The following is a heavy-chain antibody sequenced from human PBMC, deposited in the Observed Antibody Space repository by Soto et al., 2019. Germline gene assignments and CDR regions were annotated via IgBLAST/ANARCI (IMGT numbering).Heavy chain of an antibody. CDR3: ARGLIFGVVIAPYYYYYGMDV. J-gene: IGHJ6*02. CDR2: ISAYNGNT. V-gene: IGHV1-18*04. CDR1: GYTFTSYG. Sequence: ASVKVSCKASGYTFTSYGISWVRQAPGQGLEWMGWISAYNGNTNYAQKLQGRVTMTTDTSTSTAYMELRSLRSDDTAVYYCARGLIFGVVIAPYYYYYGMDVWGQGTTVTVSS. D-gene: IGHD3-3*01.